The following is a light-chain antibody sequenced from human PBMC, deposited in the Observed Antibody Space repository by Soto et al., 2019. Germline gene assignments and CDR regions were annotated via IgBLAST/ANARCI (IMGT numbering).Light chain of an antibody. CDR1: QSVANSY. J-gene: IGKJ1*01. Sequence: EIVMTHSPVTLSVSPLERATLSFMSSQSVANSYLAWYQQKPGQAPRLLIFGASTRAAGIPARFSGSGSGTEFTLTISSLQSEDFAVYYCQQYNNWPWTFGQGTKVDIK. V-gene: IGKV3-15*01. CDR2: GAS. CDR3: QQYNNWPWT.